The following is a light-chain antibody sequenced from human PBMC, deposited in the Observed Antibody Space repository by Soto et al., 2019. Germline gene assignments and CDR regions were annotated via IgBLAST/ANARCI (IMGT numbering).Light chain of an antibody. CDR2: DVS. Sequence: QSALTRAASVSGSPGQSISISCTGTSTDVGRYNYVSWYQQHPGKAPKLMVYDVSNRPSWVSNRFSGSKSGITASLTISGLQAEDEADYYCTSYTSDSTYVFGTGTKVTVL. J-gene: IGLJ1*01. CDR3: TSYTSDSTYV. V-gene: IGLV2-14*01. CDR1: STDVGRYNY.